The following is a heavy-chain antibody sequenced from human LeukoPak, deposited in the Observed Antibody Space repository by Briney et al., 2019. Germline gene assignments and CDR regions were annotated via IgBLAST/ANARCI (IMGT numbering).Heavy chain of an antibody. CDR1: GYSFTNYW. V-gene: IGHV5-51*01. D-gene: IGHD2-2*01. Sequence: GESLKISCKDSGYSFTNYWIGWVRQMPGKGLEWMGIIYPGDSDTRYSPSFQGQVTISVDKSISTAFLQWSSLKASDNAVYYCARHLGWCNNTSGCDDESDAFDIWGQGTMVTVSS. CDR3: ARHLGWCNNTSGCDDESDAFDI. J-gene: IGHJ3*02. CDR2: IYPGDSDT.